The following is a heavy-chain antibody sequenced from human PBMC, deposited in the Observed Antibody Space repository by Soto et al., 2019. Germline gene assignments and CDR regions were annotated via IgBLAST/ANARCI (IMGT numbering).Heavy chain of an antibody. CDR3: AITTHLVEYYYYGMDV. J-gene: IGHJ6*02. V-gene: IGHV1-8*01. D-gene: IGHD6-6*01. CDR2: MNPNSGNT. Sequence: ASVKVSCKASGYTFTSYDINWVRQATGQGLEWMGWMNPNSGNTGYAQKFQGRVTMTRNTSISTAYMELSSLRSEETAVYYCAITTHLVEYYYYGMDVWGQGTTVTVSS. CDR1: GYTFTSYD.